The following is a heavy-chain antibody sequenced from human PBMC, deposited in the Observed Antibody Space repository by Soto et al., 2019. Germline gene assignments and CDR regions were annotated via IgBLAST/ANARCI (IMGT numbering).Heavy chain of an antibody. J-gene: IGHJ4*02. Sequence: EVQLVESGGDMVQPGRFLKLSCVGSGYSFEDYSMHWVRQAPGKGLELVSGISWNGNFTGYADSVKGRFTISRDNAKNSLFLQMRRLSLEDTALYYCVGGSWFDWGQGNLVTVSS. CDR2: ISWNGNFT. CDR1: GYSFEDYS. CDR3: VGGSWFD. V-gene: IGHV3-9*01. D-gene: IGHD2-15*01.